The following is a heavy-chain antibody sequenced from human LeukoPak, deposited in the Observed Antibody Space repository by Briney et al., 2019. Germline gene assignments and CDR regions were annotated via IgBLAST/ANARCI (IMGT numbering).Heavy chain of an antibody. CDR2: IGGSGTTT. CDR1: GFEFGDYV. CDR3: AKTERFDP. V-gene: IGHV3-23*01. D-gene: IGHD1-1*01. Sequence: GGSLRLSCAASGFEFGDYVMSWVRQAPGKGLEWVSTIGGSGTTTQYADSVKGRFTISRENSKNTLYLQMNRLRAEDTAVYYCAKTERFDPWGQGTLVTVSP. J-gene: IGHJ5*02.